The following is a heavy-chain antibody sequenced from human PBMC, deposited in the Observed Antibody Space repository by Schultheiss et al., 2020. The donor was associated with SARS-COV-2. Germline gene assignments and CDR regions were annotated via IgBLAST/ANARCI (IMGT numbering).Heavy chain of an antibody. Sequence: GGSLRLSCAASGFTFSSYAMHWVRQAPGKGLEWVANINQDGSEKYYVDSVKGRFTISRDNAKNSLYLQMNSLRAEDTAIYYCAGGNARGWNFGNYAMDVWGQGTTVTVSS. CDR3: AGGNARGWNFGNYAMDV. V-gene: IGHV3-7*04. CDR2: INQDGSEK. CDR1: GFTFSSYA. J-gene: IGHJ6*02. D-gene: IGHD1-7*01.